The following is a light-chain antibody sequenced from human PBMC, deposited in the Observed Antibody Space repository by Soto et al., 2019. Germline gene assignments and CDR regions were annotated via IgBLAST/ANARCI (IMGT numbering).Light chain of an antibody. CDR1: SSDVGGYNY. J-gene: IGLJ2*01. Sequence: QSALTQPPSASGSPGQSVTISCTGTSSDVGGYNYVSWYQQHPGKAPKRMIYEVSKRPSGVPDRFSGSKSGNTASLTVSGLLAEDEADYYCSSYAGSNFVVFGGGTKLTVL. CDR3: SSYAGSNFVV. V-gene: IGLV2-8*01. CDR2: EVS.